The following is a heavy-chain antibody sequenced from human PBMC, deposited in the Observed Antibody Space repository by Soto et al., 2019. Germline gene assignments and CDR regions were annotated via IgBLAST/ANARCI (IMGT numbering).Heavy chain of an antibody. CDR3: VKYYYDSRGYYGLNAFDI. D-gene: IGHD3-22*01. V-gene: IGHV3-64D*06. CDR2: ISSNGDST. Sequence: GGSLRLSCLASRFTFSSYAMHWVRQAPGKGLEYVSSISSNGDSTYYADSVKGRFTISRDNSKNTMYLQMSSLRAEDTAVYYCVKYYYDSRGYYGLNAFDIWGQGTMVTVSS. CDR1: RFTFSSYA. J-gene: IGHJ3*02.